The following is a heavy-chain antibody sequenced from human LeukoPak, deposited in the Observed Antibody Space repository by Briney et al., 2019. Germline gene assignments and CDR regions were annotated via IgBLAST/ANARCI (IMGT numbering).Heavy chain of an antibody. CDR1: GYSISSGYY. Sequence: SETLSLTCAVSGYSISSGYYWAWIRQSPGKGLEWIGSMYHSGTAYYNPSLKSRVTISLDTSKNQFSLKLSSVTAADTAVYYCARSRGLCSDGSCYSYFDYWGQGTLVTVSS. D-gene: IGHD2-15*01. CDR2: MYHSGTA. J-gene: IGHJ4*02. V-gene: IGHV4-38-2*01. CDR3: ARSRGLCSDGSCYSYFDY.